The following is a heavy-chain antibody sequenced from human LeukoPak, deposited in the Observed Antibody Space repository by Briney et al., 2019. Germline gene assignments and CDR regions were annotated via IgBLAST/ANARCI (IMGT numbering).Heavy chain of an antibody. CDR1: GGSISSNNHY. J-gene: IGHJ5*02. CDR3: ARDSRLAAAGTFDP. Sequence: SQTLSLTCTVSGGSISSNNHYWSWIRQHPGKGLEWIGYIYYSGRTYYNPSLKSRVTISVDTSNNQFSLKLSSVTAADTAVYYCARDSRLAAAGTFDPWGQGTLVTVSS. D-gene: IGHD6-13*01. CDR2: IYYSGRT. V-gene: IGHV4-31*03.